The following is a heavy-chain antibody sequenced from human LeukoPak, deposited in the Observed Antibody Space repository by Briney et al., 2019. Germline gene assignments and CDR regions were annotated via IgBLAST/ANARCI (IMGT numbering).Heavy chain of an antibody. J-gene: IGHJ4*02. CDR2: ISSSGSTI. V-gene: IGHV3-48*03. CDR3: ARDPGSDHYYDSSGYFDY. Sequence: GGSLRLSCAASGFTFSSYEMNWVRQAPGKGLEWVSYISSSGSTIYYADSVKGRFTISRDNAKNSLYLQMNSLRAEDTAVYYCARDPGSDHYYDSSGYFDYWGQGTLVTVSS. D-gene: IGHD3-22*01. CDR1: GFTFSSYE.